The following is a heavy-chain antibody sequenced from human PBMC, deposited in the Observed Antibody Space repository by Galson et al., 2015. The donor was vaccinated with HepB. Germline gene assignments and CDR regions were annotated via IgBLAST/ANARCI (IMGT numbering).Heavy chain of an antibody. Sequence: SLRLSCAASGFTFSSYGMHWVRQAPGKGLEWVAVISYDGSNKYYADSVKGRFTISRDNSKNTLYLQMNSLRAEDTAVYYCAKPYCSGGSCYSPFDYWGQGTLVTVSS. CDR2: ISYDGSNK. CDR3: AKPYCSGGSCYSPFDY. J-gene: IGHJ4*02. D-gene: IGHD2-15*01. V-gene: IGHV3-30*18. CDR1: GFTFSSYG.